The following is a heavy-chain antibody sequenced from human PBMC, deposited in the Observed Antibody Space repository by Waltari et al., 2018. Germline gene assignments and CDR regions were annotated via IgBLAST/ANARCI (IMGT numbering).Heavy chain of an antibody. D-gene: IGHD6-19*01. Sequence: EVQLLESGGGLVQPGGSLRLSCAASGFHFSSYAMRCVRQGSGKGLEWDSVVSGNGGSTYYAETGKGRFTISRDNSKNTLYLQMNSLRADDTAVYYCAKDPREGQWLDINFDYWGQGTLVTVSS. J-gene: IGHJ4*02. CDR3: AKDPREGQWLDINFDY. V-gene: IGHV3-23*01. CDR1: GFHFSSYA. CDR2: VSGNGGST.